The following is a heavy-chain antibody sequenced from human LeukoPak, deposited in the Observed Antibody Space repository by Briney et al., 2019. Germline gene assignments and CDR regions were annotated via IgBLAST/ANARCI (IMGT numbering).Heavy chain of an antibody. D-gene: IGHD6-6*01. CDR3: AKTSSSSDRDY. J-gene: IGHJ4*02. Sequence: GGSLRLSCAASGFTFSSYWMTWVRRAPGKGLEWVANIKQDGSEKYYVDSVKGRFTISRDNAKNSLYLQMNSLRAEDTAVYYCAKTSSSSDRDYWGQGTLVTVSS. CDR2: IKQDGSEK. V-gene: IGHV3-7*01. CDR1: GFTFSSYW.